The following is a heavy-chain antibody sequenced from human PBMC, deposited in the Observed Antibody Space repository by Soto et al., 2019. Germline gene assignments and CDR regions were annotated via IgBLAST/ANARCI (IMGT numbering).Heavy chain of an antibody. CDR2: IDPSDSQT. D-gene: IGHD3-22*01. CDR3: ARQIYDSDNGPNFQYCFDS. CDR1: GYSFAGYW. V-gene: IGHV5-10-1*01. J-gene: IGHJ4*02. Sequence: GESLKISCKGSGYSFAGYWITWVRQKPGKGLEWMGRIDPSDSQTYYSPSFRGHVTISVTKSITTVFLQWSSLRASDTAMYYCARQIYDSDNGPNFQYCFDSWGQGTPVTVSS.